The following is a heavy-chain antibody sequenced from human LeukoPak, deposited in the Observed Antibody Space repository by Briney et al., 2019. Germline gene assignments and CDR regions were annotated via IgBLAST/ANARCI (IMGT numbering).Heavy chain of an antibody. J-gene: IGHJ4*02. CDR1: GFTVSSSY. V-gene: IGHV3-53*01. CDR2: IYSGGRT. Sequence: GGSLRLSCAASGFTVSSSYMSWVRQAPGKGLEWVSVIYSGGRTYYADSVKGRFTISRDNSKNALYLQMSSLRAEDTAVYYCARLRGTVAFDYWGQGTLVTVSS. CDR3: ARLRGTVAFDY. D-gene: IGHD6-19*01.